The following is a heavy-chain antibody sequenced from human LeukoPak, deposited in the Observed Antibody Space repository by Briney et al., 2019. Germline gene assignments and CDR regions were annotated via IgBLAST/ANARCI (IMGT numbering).Heavy chain of an antibody. CDR3: EGQGIDEYYYYMDV. J-gene: IGHJ6*03. Sequence: KPSETLSLTCTVSGCSISSSSYYWGWIRQPPGKGLEWIGSIYYSGSTYYNPSLKSRVTISVDTSKNQFSLNLSSVNAADTSVCSCEGQGIDEYYYYMDVWGKGTTVTVSS. CDR2: IYYSGST. V-gene: IGHV4-39*01. CDR1: GCSISSSSYY. D-gene: IGHD3-10*01.